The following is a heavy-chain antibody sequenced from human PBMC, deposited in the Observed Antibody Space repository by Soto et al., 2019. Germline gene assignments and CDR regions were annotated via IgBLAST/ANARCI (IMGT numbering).Heavy chain of an antibody. CDR3: ARGDSQVSSVFDY. CDR1: GGPFPDGGYY. CDR2: THYSGDT. D-gene: IGHD3-16*01. V-gene: IGHV4-31*03. J-gene: IGHJ4*02. Sequence: SETLSLTCTVSGGPFPDGGYYWSWIRQEPGKGLEWIGYTHYSGDTSYNPSLRSRVTISTDTSKTQFSLRLRSVTSADTAVYYCARGDSQVSSVFDYWGQGMLVTVSS.